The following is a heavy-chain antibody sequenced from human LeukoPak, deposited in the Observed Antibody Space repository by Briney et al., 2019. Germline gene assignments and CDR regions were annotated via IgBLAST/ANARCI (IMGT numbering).Heavy chain of an antibody. CDR1: GGTFSSYA. Sequence: ASVKVSCKVSGGTFSSYAISWVRQAPGQGLEWMGGIIPIFGTANYAQKFQGRVTITADESTSTAYMELSSLRSEDTAVYYCARVGALEDYDSSGYFFDYWGQGTLVTVSS. CDR2: IIPIFGTA. V-gene: IGHV1-69*13. D-gene: IGHD3-22*01. CDR3: ARVGALEDYDSSGYFFDY. J-gene: IGHJ4*02.